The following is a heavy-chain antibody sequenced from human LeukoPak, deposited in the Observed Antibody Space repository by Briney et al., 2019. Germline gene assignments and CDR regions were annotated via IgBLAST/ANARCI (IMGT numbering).Heavy chain of an antibody. Sequence: GRSLRLSCAASGFTFSSYGMHWVRQAPGKGLEWVAVISYDGSNKYYADSVKGRFTISRDNSKNTLYLQMNSLRAEDTAVYYCAKERRLRWSHSYCFDYWGQGTLVTVSS. CDR3: AKERRLRWSHSYCFDY. J-gene: IGHJ4*02. V-gene: IGHV3-30*18. D-gene: IGHD4-23*01. CDR2: ISYDGSNK. CDR1: GFTFSSYG.